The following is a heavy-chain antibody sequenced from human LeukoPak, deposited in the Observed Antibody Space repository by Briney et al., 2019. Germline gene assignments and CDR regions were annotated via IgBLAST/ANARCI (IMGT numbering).Heavy chain of an antibody. D-gene: IGHD2-2*01. V-gene: IGHV3-11*05. J-gene: IGHJ4*02. CDR3: ATDRREEPANFDRNRFTY. Sequence: GGSLRLSCAASGFTFSDYYMNWIRQAPGKGLEWVSYISRSSDYTNYADSVKGRFTISRDNAKNSLYLQMDNLRAEDTAVYYCATDRREEPANFDRNRFTYWGQGTPVTVSS. CDR1: GFTFSDYY. CDR2: ISRSSDYT.